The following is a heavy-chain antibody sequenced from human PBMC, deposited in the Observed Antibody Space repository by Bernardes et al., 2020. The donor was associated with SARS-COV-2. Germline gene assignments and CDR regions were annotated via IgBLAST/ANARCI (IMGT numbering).Heavy chain of an antibody. CDR1: GITVSSNY. V-gene: IGHV3-66*01. CDR2: IYSGGST. J-gene: IGHJ6*02. CDR3: ARALAESGMDV. Sequence: GGSLRLSCAASGITVSSNYMNWVRQAPGKGLEWVSVIYSGGSTFYADYVKGRFSISRDNSKNTLYLQINRLRAEDTAVYYCARALAESGMDVWGQGTTATVSS.